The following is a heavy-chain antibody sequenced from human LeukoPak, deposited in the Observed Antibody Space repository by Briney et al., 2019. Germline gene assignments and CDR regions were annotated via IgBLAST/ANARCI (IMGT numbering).Heavy chain of an antibody. CDR1: GFIFSSYA. CDR3: ATLSYDVWTGINWFDP. V-gene: IGHV3-23*01. D-gene: IGHD3-3*01. Sequence: PGGSLRLSCAASGFIFSSYAMSWVRQAPGKGLEWVSGIRTSGDTFYADSVKGRFTISRDISKNTVYLQMNSLRAEDSAVYYCATLSYDVWTGINWFDPWGQGNLVTVSS. J-gene: IGHJ5*02. CDR2: IRTSGDT.